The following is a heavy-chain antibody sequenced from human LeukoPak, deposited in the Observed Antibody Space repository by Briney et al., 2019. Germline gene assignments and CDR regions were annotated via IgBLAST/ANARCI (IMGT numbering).Heavy chain of an antibody. CDR2: ISYDGSNK. Sequence: GGSLRLSCAASGFTFSSYAMHWVRQAPGKGLEWVAVISYDGSNKYYADSVKGRFTISRDNSKNTLYLQMNSLRTEDTAVYYCARGPLTGKWPDMGFDYWGQGTLVTVSS. J-gene: IGHJ4*02. D-gene: IGHD3-9*01. CDR1: GFTFSSYA. CDR3: ARGPLTGKWPDMGFDY. V-gene: IGHV3-30-3*01.